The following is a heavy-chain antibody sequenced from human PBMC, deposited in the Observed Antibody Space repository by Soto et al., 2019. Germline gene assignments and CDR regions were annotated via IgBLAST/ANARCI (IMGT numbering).Heavy chain of an antibody. CDR2: IYYSGST. CDR1: GGSISSYY. V-gene: IGHV4-59*08. CDR3: ARQRAITVDSAIRLRGMDV. Sequence: SETLSLTCPVSGGSISSYYWSWIRQPPGKGLEWIGYIYYSGSTNYNPSLKSRVTISVDTSKNQFSLKLSSVTAADTAVYYCARQRAITVDSAIRLRGMDVWGQGTTVTVSS. J-gene: IGHJ6*02. D-gene: IGHD5-12*01.